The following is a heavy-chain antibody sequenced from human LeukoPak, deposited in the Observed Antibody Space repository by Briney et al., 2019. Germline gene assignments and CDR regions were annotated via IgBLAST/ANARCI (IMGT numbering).Heavy chain of an antibody. CDR1: GGSISSTTYY. V-gene: IGHV4-39*07. D-gene: IGHD1-20*01. J-gene: IGHJ4*02. Sequence: SETLSLTCIVSGGSISSTTYYWGWIRQPPGKRLEWIGSIYYSGNTYYNPSLKSRVTISVDTSKNQFSLKLSSVTAADTAVYYCASVTGITGTTGNWGQGTLVTVSS. CDR2: IYYSGNT. CDR3: ASVTGITGTTGN.